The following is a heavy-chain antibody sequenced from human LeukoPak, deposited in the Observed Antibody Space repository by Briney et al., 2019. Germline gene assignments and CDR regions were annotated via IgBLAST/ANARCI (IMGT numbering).Heavy chain of an antibody. J-gene: IGHJ4*02. D-gene: IGHD3-16*02. V-gene: IGHV4-59*01. CDR3: ARGETVYGGAIVY. CDR2: IYYSGST. Sequence: PSETLSLTCTVSGGSISSYYWSWIRQPPGKGLEWIGYIYYSGSTNYNPSLKSRVTISVDTSKNQFSLKLSSVTAADTAVYYCARGETVYGGAIVYWGQGTLVTVSS. CDR1: GGSISSYY.